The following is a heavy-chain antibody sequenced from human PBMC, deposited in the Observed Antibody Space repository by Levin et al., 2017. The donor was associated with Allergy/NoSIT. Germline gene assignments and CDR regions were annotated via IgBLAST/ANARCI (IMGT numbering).Heavy chain of an antibody. J-gene: IGHJ4*02. Sequence: GGSLRLSCAASGFTFSSYGMHWVRQAPGKGLEWVAVISYDGSNKYYADSVKGRFTISRDNSKNTLYLQMNSLRAEDTAVYYCAKDSYYVWGQGTLVTVSS. V-gene: IGHV3-30*18. D-gene: IGHD3-10*02. CDR2: ISYDGSNK. CDR1: GFTFSSYG. CDR3: AKDSYYV.